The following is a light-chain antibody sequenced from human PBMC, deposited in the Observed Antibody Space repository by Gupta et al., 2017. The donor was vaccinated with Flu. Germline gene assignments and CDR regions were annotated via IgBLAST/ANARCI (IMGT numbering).Light chain of an antibody. V-gene: IGKV3-20*01. CDR2: GAS. Sequence: EIVLTQSPGTLSLSPGERATLSCRASQSVRSSYLAWYQQKPGQAPRLLIYGASSRATGIPDRFSGSGSGTEFTLTISRLEPEDFAVYYCQQDCSSPITFGQGTRLEIK. J-gene: IGKJ5*01. CDR1: QSVRSSY. CDR3: QQDCSSPIT.